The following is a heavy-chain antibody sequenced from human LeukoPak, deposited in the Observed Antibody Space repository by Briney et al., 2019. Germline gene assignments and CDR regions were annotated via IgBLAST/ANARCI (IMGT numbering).Heavy chain of an antibody. D-gene: IGHD4-17*01. CDR1: GFTFSDYY. Sequence: GGSLRLSCAASGFTFSDYYMSWIRQTPGKGLEWVTFIRYDGTKKFYADSVKGRFTISRDNSKNTLFLEMNSLRPEDTAIYYCVKDTYGEHDTFGSWGQGTLVTVSS. J-gene: IGHJ5*02. CDR2: IRYDGTKK. V-gene: IGHV3-30*02. CDR3: VKDTYGEHDTFGS.